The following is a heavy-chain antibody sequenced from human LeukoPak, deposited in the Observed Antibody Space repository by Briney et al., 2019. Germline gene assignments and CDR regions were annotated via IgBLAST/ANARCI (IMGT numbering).Heavy chain of an antibody. CDR2: VSPSGDIT. V-gene: IGHV3-23*01. Sequence: GGTLRLSCAASGFHFSSHGMNWVRQAPGKGLEWVSGVSPSGDITYYADSVMGRFTISRDNRKNTVSLQMNSLRPEDTALYYCVRDLDWGAFDVWGQGTMVTVSS. CDR3: VRDLDWGAFDV. CDR1: GFHFSSHG. J-gene: IGHJ3*01. D-gene: IGHD3/OR15-3a*01.